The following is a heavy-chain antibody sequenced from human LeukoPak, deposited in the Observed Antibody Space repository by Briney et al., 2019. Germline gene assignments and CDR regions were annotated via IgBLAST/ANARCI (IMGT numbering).Heavy chain of an antibody. V-gene: IGHV3-23*01. J-gene: IGHJ4*02. CDR3: AKGYYGSGSSYFDC. CDR2: ITISGSGT. Sequence: GGSLRLSCAASGFTFNTYAMSWVRQAPGQGLEWGSSITISGSGTYYADSVKGRFTITRDNSKDTLYLEMNSLRADDTAKYYCAKGYYGSGSSYFDCWGQGTPVTVSS. D-gene: IGHD3-10*01. CDR1: GFTFNTYA.